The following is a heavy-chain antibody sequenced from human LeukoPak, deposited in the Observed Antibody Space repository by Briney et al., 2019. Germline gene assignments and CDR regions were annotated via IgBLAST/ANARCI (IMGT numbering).Heavy chain of an antibody. CDR2: IYYSGST. V-gene: IGHV4-59*01. J-gene: IGHJ4*02. D-gene: IGHD3-10*01. Sequence: SETLSLTCAVYGGSFSGYYWSWIRQPPGKGLEWIGYIYYSGSTNYNPSLKSRVTISVDTSKNQFSLKLSSVTAADTAVYYCARERSGSLVDWGQGTLVTVSS. CDR3: ARERSGSLVD. CDR1: GGSFSGYY.